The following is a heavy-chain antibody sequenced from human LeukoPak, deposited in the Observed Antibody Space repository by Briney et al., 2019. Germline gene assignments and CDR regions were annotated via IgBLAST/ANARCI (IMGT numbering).Heavy chain of an antibody. CDR1: GYTFTFYA. D-gene: IGHD2-21*02. CDR2: INTGHGDT. CDR3: AREWGVVTAIPVYWFDP. J-gene: IGHJ5*02. Sequence: ASVKVSCKASGYTFTFYAIHWVRQAPGQRPEWMGWINTGHGDTKYSQEFQGRVTMTTDTSTSTAYMELRSLRSDDTAVYYCAREWGVVTAIPVYWFDPWGQGTLVTVSS. V-gene: IGHV1-3*04.